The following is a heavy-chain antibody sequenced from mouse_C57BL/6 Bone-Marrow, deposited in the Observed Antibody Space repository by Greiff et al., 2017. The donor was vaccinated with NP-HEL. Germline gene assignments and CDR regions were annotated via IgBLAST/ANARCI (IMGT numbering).Heavy chain of an antibody. Sequence: QVQLQQSGPELVKPGASVKISCKASGYAFSSSWMNWVKQRPGKGLEWIGRIYPGDGDTNYNGKFKGKATLTADKSSSTAYMQLSSLTSEDSAVYFCARRRRIYYDYDEFAYWGQGTLVTVSA. CDR1: GYAFSSSW. CDR3: ARRRRIYYDYDEFAY. J-gene: IGHJ3*01. D-gene: IGHD2-4*01. CDR2: IYPGDGDT. V-gene: IGHV1-82*01.